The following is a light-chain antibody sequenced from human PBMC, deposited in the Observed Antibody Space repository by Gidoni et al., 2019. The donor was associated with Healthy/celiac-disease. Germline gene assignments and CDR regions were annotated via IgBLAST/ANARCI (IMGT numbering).Light chain of an antibody. J-gene: IGKJ5*01. CDR1: QSVSSY. CDR2: DAS. CDR3: QQRSNWPPWIT. V-gene: IGKV3-11*01. Sequence: EIVLTQSPATLSLSPGERATLSCRASQSVSSYLAWYQQKPGQAPRLLIYDASNRATGIPARFSGSWSGTDFTLTISSLEPEDFAVYYCQQRSNWPPWITFGQGTRLEIK.